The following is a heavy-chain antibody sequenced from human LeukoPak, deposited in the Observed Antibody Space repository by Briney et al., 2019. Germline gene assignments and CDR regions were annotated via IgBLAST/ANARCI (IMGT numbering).Heavy chain of an antibody. V-gene: IGHV1-3*01. Sequence: GASVKVSCKASGYTFTSYAMHWVRQAPGQRLEWMGWINAGNGNTKYSQKFQGRVTITRDTSASTAYMELSSLRSEDTAVYYCARSGGDVVPAAMHPAPREVGWFDPWGQGTLVTVSS. CDR2: INAGNGNT. CDR3: ARSGGDVVPAAMHPAPREVGWFDP. J-gene: IGHJ5*02. D-gene: IGHD2-2*01. CDR1: GYTFTSYA.